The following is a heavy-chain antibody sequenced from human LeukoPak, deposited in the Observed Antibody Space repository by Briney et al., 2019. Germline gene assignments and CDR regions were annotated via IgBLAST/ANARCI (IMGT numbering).Heavy chain of an antibody. D-gene: IGHD6-13*01. CDR3: ARRGYRSSWSLNGLDV. J-gene: IGHJ6*04. Sequence: GESLKISCKGSGYNFTNYWINWVRQMPGKGLEWMGRIDPSDSYTNYSPSFEGHVTISADKSISTAYLQWHSLRASDTAIYYCARRGYRSSWSLNGLDVWGKGTTVTVSS. CDR2: IDPSDSYT. CDR1: GYNFTNYW. V-gene: IGHV5-10-1*01.